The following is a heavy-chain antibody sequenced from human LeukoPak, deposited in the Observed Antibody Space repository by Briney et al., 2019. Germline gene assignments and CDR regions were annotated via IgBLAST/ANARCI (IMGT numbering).Heavy chain of an antibody. J-gene: IGHJ4*02. V-gene: IGHV3-30*02. CDR3: VKDDGTYYFDS. CDR2: TRYDGSNK. Sequence: GGSLRLSCKASGFTFSSYGMHWVRQAPGKGPQWVAFTRYDGSNKDYADFVNGRFTISRDNSEDMLYLERNSLSPEDTAVYYCVKDDGTYYFDSWGRGTLVTVST. CDR1: GFTFSSYG. D-gene: IGHD2-21*01.